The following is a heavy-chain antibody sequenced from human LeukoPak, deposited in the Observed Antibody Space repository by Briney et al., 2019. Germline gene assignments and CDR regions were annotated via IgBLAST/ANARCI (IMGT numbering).Heavy chain of an antibody. J-gene: IGHJ4*02. CDR1: GGSFSGYY. CDR3: ARGRAVTKYQGLIDY. CDR2: INHSGST. Sequence: SETLSLTCAVYGGSFSGYYWTWIRQPPGKGLEWIGEINHSGSTNHNPSLKSRVTISVDTSKNQFSLKLSSVTAADTAVYYCARGRAVTKYQGLIDYWGQGALVSVSS. V-gene: IGHV4-34*01. D-gene: IGHD4-17*01.